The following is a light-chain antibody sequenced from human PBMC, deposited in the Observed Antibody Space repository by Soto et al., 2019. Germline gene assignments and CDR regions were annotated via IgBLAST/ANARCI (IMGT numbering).Light chain of an antibody. J-gene: IGKJ1*01. CDR1: RSISTW. CDR3: LHYNSYSWT. Sequence: DIQMTQSPSTLSASVGDRVTLTCRASRSISTWLAWYQQKPGKAPKLLIYKASSLESGVPSRFSGSGSGTEFTLTISSLQPDDFAIYYCLHYNSYSWTFGQGTRVEIK. CDR2: KAS. V-gene: IGKV1-5*03.